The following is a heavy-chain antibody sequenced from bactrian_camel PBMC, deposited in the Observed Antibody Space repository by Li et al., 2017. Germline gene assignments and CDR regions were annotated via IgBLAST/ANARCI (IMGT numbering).Heavy chain of an antibody. J-gene: IGHJ4*01. CDR2: IDASSSTT. CDR1: GFTFSRYA. D-gene: IGHD2*01. CDR3: VFGIFEYGGSLWEYNY. V-gene: IGHV3S40*01. Sequence: DVQLVESGGILVQPGGSLRLSCATAGFTFSRYAMRWVRQAPGRGLEWVTDIDASSSTTYYSSSVKGRFTISRDDAKNTVYLQLNTLKIEDMAMYYCVFGIFEYGGSLWEYNYWGQGTQDTVS.